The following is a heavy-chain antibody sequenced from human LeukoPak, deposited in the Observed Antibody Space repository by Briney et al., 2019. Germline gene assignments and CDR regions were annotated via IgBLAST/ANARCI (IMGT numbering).Heavy chain of an antibody. Sequence: ASVKVSCKASGYTFTSYYMHWVRQAPGQGLEWMGIINPSGGSTSYAQKFQGRVTMTRDMSTSTVYMELSSLRSEDTAVYYCARERIPVVAVAGTGLGYWGQGTLVTVSS. D-gene: IGHD6-19*01. V-gene: IGHV1-46*01. J-gene: IGHJ4*02. CDR2: INPSGGST. CDR3: ARERIPVVAVAGTGLGY. CDR1: GYTFTSYY.